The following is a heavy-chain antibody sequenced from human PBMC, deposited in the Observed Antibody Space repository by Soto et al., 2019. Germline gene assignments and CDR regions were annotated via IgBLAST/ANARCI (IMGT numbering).Heavy chain of an antibody. CDR1: GGTFSSYA. J-gene: IGHJ4*02. D-gene: IGHD2-2*01. CDR2: IIPIFGTA. Sequence: QVQLVQSGAEVKKPGSSVKVSCKASGGTFSSYAISWVRQAPGQGLEWMGGIIPIFGTANYAQKFQGRVTITAEESTSTGYRERSSLRCEDTAVYWCARGPIGYCSSTSCYSVGWNDYWGQGTLVTVSS. CDR3: ARGPIGYCSSTSCYSVGWNDY. V-gene: IGHV1-69*01.